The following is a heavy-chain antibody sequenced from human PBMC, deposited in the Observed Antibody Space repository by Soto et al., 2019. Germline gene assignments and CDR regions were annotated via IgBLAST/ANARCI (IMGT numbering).Heavy chain of an antibody. V-gene: IGHV3-66*01. D-gene: IGHD1-26*01. CDR3: AREDQSGNYS. Sequence: EVQLVESGGGLVQPGGSLRLSCAASGFTVTGNYMSWVRQAPGKGLEWVSVIYRGAGTYYADSVRGRFTISTDNSKNTLCLQMNSLRAEDTAVYYCAREDQSGNYSWGQGTLVTVSS. CDR1: GFTVTGNY. J-gene: IGHJ4*02. CDR2: IYRGAGT.